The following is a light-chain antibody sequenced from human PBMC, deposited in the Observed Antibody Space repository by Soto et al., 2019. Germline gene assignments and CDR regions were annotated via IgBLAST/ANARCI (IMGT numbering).Light chain of an antibody. J-gene: IGKJ1*01. CDR1: QSLLQTNGYTY. Sequence: DIVMTQSPLSLPVTPGEPASIPCRSSQSLLQTNGYTYLDWYLQKPGQSPQLLIYLTSIRASGVPDRFRGSGVGTEFTLKISKVEAEDVGVYYCMQSLLTPPWTFGPGTKVDIK. CDR3: MQSLLTPPWT. V-gene: IGKV2-28*01. CDR2: LTS.